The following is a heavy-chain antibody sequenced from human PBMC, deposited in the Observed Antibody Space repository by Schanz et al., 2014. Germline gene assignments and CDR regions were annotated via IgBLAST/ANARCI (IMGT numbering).Heavy chain of an antibody. CDR3: ARDYYDSSGYYYCDY. CDR2: IIPIHGIA. D-gene: IGHD3-22*01. V-gene: IGHV1-69*04. Sequence: QVQLVQSGAEAKKPGASVKVSCKASGGTFSTYPINWLRQAPGQGLEWMGRIIPIHGIATYAQKFQGRLTITADKSTSTTYMELSSLRSEDTAMYYCARDYYDSSGYYYCDYWGQGTLVTVSS. CDR1: GGTFSTYP. J-gene: IGHJ4*02.